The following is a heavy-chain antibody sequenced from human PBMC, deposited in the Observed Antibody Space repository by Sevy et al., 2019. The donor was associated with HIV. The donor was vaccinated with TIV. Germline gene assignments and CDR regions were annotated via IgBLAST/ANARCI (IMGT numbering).Heavy chain of an antibody. V-gene: IGHV3-7*01. CDR3: ASLQGSAKTFQY. Sequence: GGSLRLSCAASGFIFSSRWMSWVRQAPGKGLEWVASINRDGSQTHYLESVRGGFTLSRDNAKNSLFLQVNSLRGEDTALYYCASLQGSAKTFQYWGQGTLVTVSS. CDR2: INRDGSQT. CDR1: GFIFSSRW. J-gene: IGHJ4*02. D-gene: IGHD3-3*02.